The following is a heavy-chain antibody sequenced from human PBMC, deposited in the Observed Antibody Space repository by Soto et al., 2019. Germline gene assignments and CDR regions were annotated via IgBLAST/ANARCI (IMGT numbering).Heavy chain of an antibody. CDR3: ARGPSHYDFWSGYPGWFDT. D-gene: IGHD3-3*01. Sequence: PSETLSLTCAVYGGSFSGYYWSWIRQPPGKGLEWIGEINHSGSTNYNPSLKSRVTISVDTSKNQFSLNLSSVTAADTAVYYGARGPSHYDFWSGYPGWFDTWGQGTLVTVSS. CDR1: GGSFSGYY. J-gene: IGHJ5*02. CDR2: INHSGST. V-gene: IGHV4-34*01.